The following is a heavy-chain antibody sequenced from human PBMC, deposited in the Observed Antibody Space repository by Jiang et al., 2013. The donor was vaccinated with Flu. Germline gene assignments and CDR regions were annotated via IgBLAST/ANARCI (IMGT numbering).Heavy chain of an antibody. Sequence: SGAEVKKPGASVKVSCKASGYTFTSYGISWVRQAPGQGLEWMGWISAYNGNTNYAQKLQGRVTMTTDTSTSTAYMELRSLRSDDTAVYYCARESLRGTIFGVAQVIRMDVWGQGTTVTVSS. CDR3: ARESLRGTIFGVAQVIRMDV. CDR2: ISAYNGNT. D-gene: IGHD3-3*01. V-gene: IGHV1-18*01. CDR1: GYTFTSYG. J-gene: IGHJ6*02.